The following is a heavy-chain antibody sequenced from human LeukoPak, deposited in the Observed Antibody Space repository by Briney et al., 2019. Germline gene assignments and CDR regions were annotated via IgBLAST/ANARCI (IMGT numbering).Heavy chain of an antibody. CDR3: AKSGGRFVPVWFDY. Sequence: QSGGSLRLSCAASGFTFSSYGMHWVRQAPGKGLEWVAVISYDGSNKYYADSVKGRFTISRDNSKNTLYLQMNSLRAEDTAVYYCAKSGGRFVPVWFDYWGQGTLVTVSS. CDR1: GFTFSSYG. D-gene: IGHD6-19*01. J-gene: IGHJ4*02. CDR2: ISYDGSNK. V-gene: IGHV3-30*18.